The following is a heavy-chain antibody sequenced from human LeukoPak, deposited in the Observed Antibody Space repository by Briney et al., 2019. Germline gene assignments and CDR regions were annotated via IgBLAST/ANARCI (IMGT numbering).Heavy chain of an antibody. CDR3: ATGLAKVQLESHDDY. CDR2: IYNSGST. D-gene: IGHD1-1*01. J-gene: IGHJ4*02. CDR1: GGSISTYY. V-gene: IGHV4-59*08. Sequence: SETLSLTCTVSGGSISTYYWSWIRQPPGKGLEWSGHIYNSGSTEYSPSLKSRVTISVDTSKNQFSLKLSSVTAADTAVYYCATGLAKVQLESHDDYWGQGTLVTVSS.